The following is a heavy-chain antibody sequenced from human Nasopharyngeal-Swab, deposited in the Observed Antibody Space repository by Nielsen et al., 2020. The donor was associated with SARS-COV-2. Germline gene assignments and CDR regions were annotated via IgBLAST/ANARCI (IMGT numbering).Heavy chain of an antibody. D-gene: IGHD5-18*01. V-gene: IGHV1-2*06. CDR3: ARGNSYGYDY. Sequence: VRQMPGKGLEWMGRINSNSGDTKYAQKFQGRVTMTRDTSISTADMELSRLRSDDTAVYYCARGNSYGYDYWGQGSLVTVSS. CDR2: INSNSGDT. J-gene: IGHJ4*02.